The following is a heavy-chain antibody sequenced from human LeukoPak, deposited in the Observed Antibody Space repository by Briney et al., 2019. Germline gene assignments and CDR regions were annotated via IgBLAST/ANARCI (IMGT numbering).Heavy chain of an antibody. V-gene: IGHV3-64*01. CDR3: ARGPSSSFYMDV. J-gene: IGHJ6*03. CDR1: GFTFSDYT. CDR2: VTGNARSK. Sequence: PGGSLRLSCAGSGFTFSDYTMHWVRQVPGKGLEYVSAVTGNARSKYHANSVKGRFTISRDNSKDTLYLQMGSLRPEDTAVYYCARGPSSSFYMDVWGKGTTVTISS.